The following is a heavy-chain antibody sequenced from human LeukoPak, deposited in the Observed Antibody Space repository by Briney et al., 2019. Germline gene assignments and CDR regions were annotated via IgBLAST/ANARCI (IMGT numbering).Heavy chain of an antibody. CDR3: ASRITMIVVVADAFDI. Sequence: PSETLSLTCAVYGGSFSGYYWGWIRQPPGKGLEWIGSIYHSGSTYYNPSLKSRVTISVDTSKNQFSLKLSSVTAADTAVYYCASRITMIVVVADAFDIWGQGTMVTVSS. J-gene: IGHJ3*02. CDR2: IYHSGST. CDR1: GGSFSGYY. D-gene: IGHD3-22*01. V-gene: IGHV4-38-2*01.